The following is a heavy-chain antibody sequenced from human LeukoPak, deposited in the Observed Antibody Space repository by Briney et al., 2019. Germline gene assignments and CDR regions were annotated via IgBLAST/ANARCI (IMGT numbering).Heavy chain of an antibody. V-gene: IGHV1-18*04. CDR1: GYTFTSYG. CDR2: ISAYNGNT. CDR3: ARLGMATTGQMPYYYGMDV. Sequence: ASVKVSCKASGYTFTSYGISWVRQAPGQGLEWMGWISAYNGNTNYAQKLQGRVTMTTDTSTSTAYMELRSLRSDDTAVYYCARLGMATTGQMPYYYGMDVWGKGTTVTVSS. J-gene: IGHJ6*04. D-gene: IGHD5-12*01.